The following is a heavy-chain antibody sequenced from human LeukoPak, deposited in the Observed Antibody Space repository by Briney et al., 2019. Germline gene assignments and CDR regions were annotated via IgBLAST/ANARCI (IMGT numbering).Heavy chain of an antibody. CDR2: IKKDGSEK. CDR1: GFTFSSYW. J-gene: IGHJ4*02. CDR3: AREERLTLVRGVVSSAPFDY. V-gene: IGHV3-7*01. Sequence: GGSLRLSCAASGFTFSSYWMSWVRQAPGKGLQWVANIKKDGSEKYYEDSVKGRFTISRDNAKNSLYLQLNSLRVEDTAVYYCAREERLTLVRGVVSSAPFDYWGQGSLVTVSS. D-gene: IGHD3-10*01.